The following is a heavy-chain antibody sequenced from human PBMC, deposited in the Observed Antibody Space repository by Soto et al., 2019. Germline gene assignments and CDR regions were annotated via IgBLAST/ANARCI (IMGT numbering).Heavy chain of an antibody. CDR2: ISSSSSYI. CDR1: GFTFSSYS. Sequence: GGSLRLSCAASGFTFSSYSMNWVRQAPGKGLEWVSSISSSSSYIYYADSVKGRFTISRDNAKNSLYLQMNSLRAEDTAVYYCARGCSSTSCYAPETPYYWGQGTLVTVSS. D-gene: IGHD2-2*01. V-gene: IGHV3-21*01. J-gene: IGHJ4*02. CDR3: ARGCSSTSCYAPETPYY.